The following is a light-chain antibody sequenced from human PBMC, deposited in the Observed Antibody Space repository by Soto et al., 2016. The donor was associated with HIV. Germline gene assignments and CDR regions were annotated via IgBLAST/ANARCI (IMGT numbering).Light chain of an antibody. CDR3: QVWDVISDHVI. V-gene: IGLV3-21*03. Sequence: SYVLTQPPSVSVAPGKTARVTCGGNNIGSKNVHWYQQKPGQAPVLVVYDDSDRPSGIPERFSGSNSKNTATLTITRVEAGDEADYYCQVWDVISDHVIFGGGTKLTV. CDR2: DDS. CDR1: NIGSKN. J-gene: IGLJ2*01.